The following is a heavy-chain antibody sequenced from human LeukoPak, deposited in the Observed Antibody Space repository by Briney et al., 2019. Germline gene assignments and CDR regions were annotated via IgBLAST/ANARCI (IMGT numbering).Heavy chain of an antibody. Sequence: MSSGTLSLTCTVSGGSISSGSYYWSWIRQPAGKGLEWIGRIYTTGSTYYNPSLKSRVTISVDTSKNQFSLKLTSATAADTAVYYCARPYSNYVGNDAFALWGQGTMVTVSS. CDR1: GGSISSGSYY. CDR3: ARPYSNYVGNDAFAL. J-gene: IGHJ3*01. CDR2: IYTTGST. V-gene: IGHV4-61*02. D-gene: IGHD4-11*01.